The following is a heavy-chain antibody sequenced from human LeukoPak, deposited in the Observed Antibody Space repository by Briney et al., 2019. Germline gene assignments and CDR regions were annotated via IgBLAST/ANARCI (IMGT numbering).Heavy chain of an antibody. Sequence: ESLKISCKCSGYSFTSYWIGWVRQMPGKGLGWMGIIYPGDSDTRYSPSVQGQVTISADKSISTAYLQWSSLTASDTAIYYCATLYSSSGSSPDYWGQGTLVTVSS. CDR3: ATLYSSSGSSPDY. J-gene: IGHJ4*02. D-gene: IGHD6-6*01. CDR2: IYPGDSDT. CDR1: GYSFTSYW. V-gene: IGHV5-51*01.